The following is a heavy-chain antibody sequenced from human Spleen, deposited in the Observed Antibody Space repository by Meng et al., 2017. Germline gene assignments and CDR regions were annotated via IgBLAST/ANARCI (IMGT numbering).Heavy chain of an antibody. V-gene: IGHV4-39*01. CDR1: GGSISTSGYY. CDR2: IGHSGTT. J-gene: IGHJ5*02. CDR3: VRSSGWVRTGFDP. D-gene: IGHD6-19*01. Sequence: QPQLQESGPGPAKPSEALTHTCSVSGGSISTSGYYWGWFRLPPGQGLEGIGSIGHSGTTYDTPSLRRRVTVSIDTSKNQCSLEVTSVTAAYTAVYYCVRSSGWVRTGFDPWGQGTLVTVSS.